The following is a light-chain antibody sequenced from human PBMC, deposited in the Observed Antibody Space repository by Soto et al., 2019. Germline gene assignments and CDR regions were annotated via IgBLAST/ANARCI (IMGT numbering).Light chain of an antibody. CDR3: QQRSNWPPDT. J-gene: IGKJ2*01. CDR1: QSVSSY. V-gene: IGKV3-11*01. Sequence: EIVLTQSPATLSLSPGERATLSCRASQSVSSYLAWYQQKPGQAPRLLIYDASNRATGIPARFSGSGSGTDFTHIISSLEPEDFAVYYCQQRSNWPPDTFGQGTKLDIK. CDR2: DAS.